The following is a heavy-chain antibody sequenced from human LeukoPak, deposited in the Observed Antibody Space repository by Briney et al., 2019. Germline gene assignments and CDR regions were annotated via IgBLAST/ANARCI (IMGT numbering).Heavy chain of an antibody. J-gene: IGHJ4*02. D-gene: IGHD2-2*01. CDR1: GFTFSTDV. CDR3: AKIEGKYQLANVPDH. Sequence: PGGSLRLSCAASGFTFSTDVMHCVRQSPGKGLEWVAFIRYDGNNKYYADFVKGRFTISRDNSKNTLYLHMNSLRTEDTAVYYCAKIEGKYQLANVPDHWGQGTLVTVSS. V-gene: IGHV3-30*02. CDR2: IRYDGNNK.